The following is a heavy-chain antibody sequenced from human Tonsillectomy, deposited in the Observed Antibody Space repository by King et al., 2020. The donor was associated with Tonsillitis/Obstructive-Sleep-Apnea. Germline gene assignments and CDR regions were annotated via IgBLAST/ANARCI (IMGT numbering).Heavy chain of an antibody. CDR3: AKDRGWELQNFDY. D-gene: IGHD1-26*01. V-gene: IGHV3-9*01. J-gene: IGHJ4*02. CDR2: VSWNSGSI. Sequence: VQLVESGGGLVQPGRSLRLSCAASGFTFDDYAMHWVRQAPGKGLEWVSGVSWNSGSIGYADSLKGRFTISRDNAKNSLYLQMNSLRAEDTALYYYAKDRGWELQNFDYWGQGTLVTVSS. CDR1: GFTFDDYA.